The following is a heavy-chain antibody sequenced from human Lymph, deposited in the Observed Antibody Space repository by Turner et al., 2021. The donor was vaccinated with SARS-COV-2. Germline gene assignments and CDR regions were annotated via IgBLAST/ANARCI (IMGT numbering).Heavy chain of an antibody. CDR3: ARDIPTTAYYFDY. D-gene: IGHD4-17*01. J-gene: IGHJ4*02. CDR2: ISSSSSYI. V-gene: IGHV3-21*01. Sequence: EVQLVESGGGLVKPGGSLSLSCAAYGFTFSTYSMNWVRQAPGKGLELISSISSSSSYIYYADSVKGRFTISRDDAKNSLYLQMNSLRAEDTAVYYCARDIPTTAYYFDYWGQGTLVTVSS. CDR1: GFTFSTYS.